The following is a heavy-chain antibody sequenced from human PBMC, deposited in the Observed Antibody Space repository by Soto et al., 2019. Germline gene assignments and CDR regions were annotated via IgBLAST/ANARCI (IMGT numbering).Heavy chain of an antibody. D-gene: IGHD4-17*01. CDR1: GGSISSGGYY. J-gene: IGHJ4*02. Sequence: SETLSLTCTVSGGSISSGGYYWSWIRQHPGKGLEWIGYIYFSGRTYYNPSLKSRVTISVDTSKNQFSLKLSSVTAADTAVYYCARGTGLSADWGQGSLVTVSS. V-gene: IGHV4-31*03. CDR2: IYFSGRT. CDR3: ARGTGLSAD.